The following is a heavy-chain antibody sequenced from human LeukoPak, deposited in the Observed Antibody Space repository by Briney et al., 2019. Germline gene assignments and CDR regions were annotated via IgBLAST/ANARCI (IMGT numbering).Heavy chain of an antibody. D-gene: IGHD3-10*01. J-gene: IGHJ4*02. V-gene: IGHV3-53*04. Sequence: GGSLRLSCAASGFTVSGNYMSWVRQAPGKGLEWVSVIYSGGSTYYADSVKGRFTISRHNSKNTLYLQMNSLRAEDTAVYYCARAKRGKYYYGSGSYYYFDYWGQGTLVTVSS. CDR2: IYSGGST. CDR3: ARAKRGKYYYGSGSYYYFDY. CDR1: GFTVSGNY.